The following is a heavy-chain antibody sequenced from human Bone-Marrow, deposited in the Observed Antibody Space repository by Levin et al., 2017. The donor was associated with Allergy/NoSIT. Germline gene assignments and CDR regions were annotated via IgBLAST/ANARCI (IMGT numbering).Heavy chain of an antibody. CDR3: ARTSRYGGHYRGIFDS. CDR1: GFAFSTYW. J-gene: IGHJ4*02. D-gene: IGHD4-23*01. Sequence: GSLRLSCTTSGFAFSTYWMTWIRQAPGKGLEWIAYIYDSGDTRYNPSLKSRVTLSIDTSTTQSPLSVTSVTAADTAVYYCARTSRYGGHYRGIFDSWGLGTLVAVSS. V-gene: IGHV4-59*01. CDR2: IYDSGDT.